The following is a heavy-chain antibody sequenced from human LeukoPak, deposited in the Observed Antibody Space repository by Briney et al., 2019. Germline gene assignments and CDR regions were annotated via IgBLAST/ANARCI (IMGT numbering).Heavy chain of an antibody. CDR2: IIPILGIA. CDR3: ARDKGHAAAASLYYFDY. J-gene: IGHJ4*02. Sequence: LVKVSCKASGGTFSSYAISWVRQAPGQGLEWMGRIIPILGIANYAQKFQGRVTITADKSTSTAYMELSSLGSEDTAVYYCARDKGHAAAASLYYFDYWGQGTLVTVSS. CDR1: GGTFSSYA. D-gene: IGHD6-13*01. V-gene: IGHV1-69*04.